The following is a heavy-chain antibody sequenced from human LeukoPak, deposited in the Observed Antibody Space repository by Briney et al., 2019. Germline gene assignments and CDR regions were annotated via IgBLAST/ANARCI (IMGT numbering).Heavy chain of an antibody. CDR1: GFTFSSYG. V-gene: IGHV3-23*01. CDR2: ISGSGGST. D-gene: IGHD6-19*01. J-gene: IGHJ4*02. Sequence: GGTLRLSCAASGFTFSSYGMSWVRQAPGKGLEWVSAISGSGGSTYYADSEKGRFTISRDNSKNTLYLQMNSLRAEDTAVYYCAKDKYGGWFFDYWGQGTLVTVSS. CDR3: AKDKYGGWFFDY.